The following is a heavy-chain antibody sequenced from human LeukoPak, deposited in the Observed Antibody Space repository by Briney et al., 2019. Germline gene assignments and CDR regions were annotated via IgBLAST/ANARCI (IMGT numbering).Heavy chain of an antibody. CDR2: ISYAGNT. D-gene: IGHD2-8*01. Sequence: SETLSLTCTVSGGSTSGYYWSWIRQPPGRGLEWIGYISYAGNTNYNPSLGGRVTISLDTPKNQFSLKVRSVTATDTAIYYCARHDAVPLIRNGFNYWGQGTLVTVSS. V-gene: IGHV4-59*08. J-gene: IGHJ4*02. CDR1: GGSTSGYY. CDR3: ARHDAVPLIRNGFNY.